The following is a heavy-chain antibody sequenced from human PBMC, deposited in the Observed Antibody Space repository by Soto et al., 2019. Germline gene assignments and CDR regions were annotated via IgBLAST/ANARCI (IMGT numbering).Heavy chain of an antibody. J-gene: IGHJ4*02. Sequence: PSETLSLTCVVYGGSFSDYYWSWMRQRPGKGLEWIGEINHSGSTNYNPSLKSRVTISVDTSKNQFFLKLSSVTAADTAVYYCARVPRITMVRGVIYSSYFDYWGQGTLVTVSS. CDR1: GGSFSDYY. CDR2: INHSGST. CDR3: ARVPRITMVRGVIYSSYFDY. V-gene: IGHV4-34*01. D-gene: IGHD3-10*01.